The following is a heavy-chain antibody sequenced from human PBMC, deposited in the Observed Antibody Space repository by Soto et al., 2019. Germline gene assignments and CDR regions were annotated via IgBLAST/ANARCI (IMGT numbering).Heavy chain of an antibody. D-gene: IGHD3-3*01. V-gene: IGHV4-31*03. Sequence: SETLSLTCTVSGGSISSGGYYWSWIRQHPGKGLEWIGYIYYSGSTYYNPSLKSRVTISVDTSKNQFSLKLSSVTAADTAVYYCARGIGVTIFGVVTPIYFDYWGQGTLVTVS. CDR1: GGSISSGGYY. CDR2: IYYSGST. CDR3: ARGIGVTIFGVVTPIYFDY. J-gene: IGHJ4*02.